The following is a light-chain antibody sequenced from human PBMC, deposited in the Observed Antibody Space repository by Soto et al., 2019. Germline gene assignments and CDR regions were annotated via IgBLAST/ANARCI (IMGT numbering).Light chain of an antibody. Sequence: QSALTQPASVSGSPGQSITISCTETSSDVGSYNLVSWYQQHPGKAPKVMIYEVTKRPSGVPDRFSGSKSGNTASLTVSGLQAEDEADYYCSSYAGSNNVVFGGGTKVTVL. CDR2: EVT. V-gene: IGLV2-8*01. CDR3: SSYAGSNNVV. J-gene: IGLJ2*01. CDR1: SSDVGSYNL.